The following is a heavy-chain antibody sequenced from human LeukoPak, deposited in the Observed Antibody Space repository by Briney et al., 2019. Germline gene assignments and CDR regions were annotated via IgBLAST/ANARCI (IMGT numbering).Heavy chain of an antibody. CDR2: IIPIFGTA. J-gene: IGHJ6*03. D-gene: IGHD3-22*01. CDR3: ARGAYYYDSSGYYPYYYYYYYMDV. V-gene: IGHV1-69*05. Sequence: SVKVSCKASGGTFSSYAISWVRQAPGQGLEWMGGIIPIFGTANYAQKFQGRVTITTDESTSTAYMELSSLRSEDTAVYYCARGAYYYDSSGYYPYYYYYYYMDVWGKGTTVTVSS. CDR1: GGTFSSYA.